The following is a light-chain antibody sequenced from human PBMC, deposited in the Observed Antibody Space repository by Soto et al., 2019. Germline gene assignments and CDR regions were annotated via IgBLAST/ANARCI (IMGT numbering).Light chain of an antibody. Sequence: QSALTQPASVSGSPGQSITISCTGTSSDVGGYDYVSWYQQHPGKAPKLMIYDVSNRPSGVSNRFSGSKSGNTASLTISGLQAEDEADYYCSSYTSSGTYVLLGGGTKLTVL. CDR2: DVS. CDR1: SSDVGGYDY. V-gene: IGLV2-14*03. J-gene: IGLJ2*01. CDR3: SSYTSSGTYVL.